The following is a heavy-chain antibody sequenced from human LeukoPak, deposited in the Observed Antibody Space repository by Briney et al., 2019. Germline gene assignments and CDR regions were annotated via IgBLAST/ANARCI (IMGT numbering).Heavy chain of an antibody. Sequence: ASVKVSCKASGYTFTSYGISWVRQAPGQGLEWMGWISAYNGNTNYAQKLQGRVTMTTDTSTSTAYMELSRLRSDDTAVYYCARDLWELLEGATLDYWGQGTLVTVSS. CDR3: ARDLWELLEGATLDY. J-gene: IGHJ4*02. V-gene: IGHV1-18*01. D-gene: IGHD1-26*01. CDR1: GYTFTSYG. CDR2: ISAYNGNT.